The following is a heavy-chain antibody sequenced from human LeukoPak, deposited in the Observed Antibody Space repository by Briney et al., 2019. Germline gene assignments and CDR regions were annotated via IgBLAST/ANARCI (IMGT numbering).Heavy chain of an antibody. Sequence: SGPTLVNPTQTLTLTCTFSGFSLHTTGVGVGWIRQPPGKALDWLALIYWDDDKRYSPSLKSRLTIHKDTSKNQVVLTMTNMDPVDTATYYCAHSIVRGRSPPFDYWGQGTLVTVSS. CDR2: IYWDDDK. CDR3: AHSIVRGRSPPFDY. V-gene: IGHV2-5*02. D-gene: IGHD3-10*01. CDR1: GFSLHTTGVG. J-gene: IGHJ4*02.